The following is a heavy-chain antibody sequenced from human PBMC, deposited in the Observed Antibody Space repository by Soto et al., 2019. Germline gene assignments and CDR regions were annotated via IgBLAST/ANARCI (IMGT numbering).Heavy chain of an antibody. J-gene: IGHJ5*02. V-gene: IGHV3-48*01. Sequence: EVQLVESGGMLVQPGGSLRLSCAASGLTLSTSSMNWVRQAPGKGLEWISYIRGHTSVTAYADSVKGRFTISRDSAKNSLYLQMDSLRVEDTAVYYCGKVADSCYYTVDRWGQGTLVTVSS. D-gene: IGHD3-22*01. CDR1: GLTLSTSS. CDR3: GKVADSCYYTVDR. CDR2: IRGHTSVT.